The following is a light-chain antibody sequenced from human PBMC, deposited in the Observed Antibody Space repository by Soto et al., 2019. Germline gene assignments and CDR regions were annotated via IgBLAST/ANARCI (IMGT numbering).Light chain of an antibody. CDR1: QSVSSY. J-gene: IGKJ3*01. CDR2: DAS. Sequence: EIVLTQSPATLSLSPRERATLSCRASQSVSSYLAWYQQKPGQAPRLLIYDASNRATGIPARFSGGGSGTDFTLTISSLEPDDFAVYYCQQRSNWRFTFGPGTRVDIK. CDR3: QQRSNWRFT. V-gene: IGKV3-11*01.